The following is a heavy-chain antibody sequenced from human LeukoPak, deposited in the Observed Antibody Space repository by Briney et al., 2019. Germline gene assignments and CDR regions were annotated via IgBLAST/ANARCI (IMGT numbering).Heavy chain of an antibody. Sequence: SETLSLTCTVAGGSINSYYWSWIRQPPGKGVEWVGYTYYSGSTRYNPSLTSRVTISVDTSKNQFSLKLTSVTAADTAVYYCARGSGNYWQVSFDYWGQGTLVTVPS. J-gene: IGHJ4*02. CDR2: TYYSGST. V-gene: IGHV4-59*08. CDR1: GGSINSYY. D-gene: IGHD1-26*01. CDR3: ARGSGNYWQVSFDY.